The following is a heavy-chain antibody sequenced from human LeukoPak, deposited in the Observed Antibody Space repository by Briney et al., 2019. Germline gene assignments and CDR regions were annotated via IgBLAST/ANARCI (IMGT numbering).Heavy chain of an antibody. J-gene: IGHJ6*03. CDR1: GGSISSYY. D-gene: IGHD2-2*01. CDR2: IYTSGST. CDR3: ARVVVPAARGVFYMDV. V-gene: IGHV4-4*07. Sequence: SETLSLTCTVSGGSISSYYWSWIRQPAGKGLEWIGRIYTSGSTNYNPSLKSRVTMSVDTSKNQFSLKLSSVTAADTAVYYCARVVVPAARGVFYMDVWGKGTTVTVSS.